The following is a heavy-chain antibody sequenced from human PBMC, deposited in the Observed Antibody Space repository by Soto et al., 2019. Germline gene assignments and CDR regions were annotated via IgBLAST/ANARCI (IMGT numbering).Heavy chain of an antibody. CDR2: VCSGGST. CDR1: GDSISSSSQY. V-gene: IGHV4-39*01. J-gene: IGHJ6*02. D-gene: IGHD3-10*01. CDR3: ARSWYYGSGSYSGMDV. Sequence: QLQLQESGPGLVTPSETLSLTCSVSGDSISSSSQYWGWIRQPPGKGLEWIASVCSGGSTSYNPSIKSRLTIFGDTSKNQFCLKLSTVTATDTAVYYCARSWYYGSGSYSGMDVWSQGTTVTVSS.